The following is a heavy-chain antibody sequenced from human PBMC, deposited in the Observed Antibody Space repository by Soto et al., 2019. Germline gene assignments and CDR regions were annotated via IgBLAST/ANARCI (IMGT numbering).Heavy chain of an antibody. J-gene: IGHJ4*02. CDR2: INWDDDR. CDR3: AHKEFRTSSPFDF. Sequence: QITLKESGPALVKPTQTLTLTCTFSGFSLTTNGVGVAWIRQPPGKALEWLALINWDDDRHYNPSLTSRLTITKGTSKNQVVLTMTNMDPVDTATYYCAHKEFRTSSPFDFGGPGILVTVSS. V-gene: IGHV2-5*02. CDR1: GFSLTTNGVG.